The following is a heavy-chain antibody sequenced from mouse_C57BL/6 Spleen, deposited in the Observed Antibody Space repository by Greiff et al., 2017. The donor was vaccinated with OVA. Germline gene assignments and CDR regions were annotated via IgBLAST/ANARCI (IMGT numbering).Heavy chain of an antibody. CDR2: IYPRDGST. D-gene: IGHD4-1*01. J-gene: IGHJ4*01. Sequence: QVQLKESGPELVKPGASVKLSCKASGYTFTSYAINWVKQRPGQGLEWIGWIYPRDGSTKNNEKFKGKATLTVDTSSSTAYMELHSLTSEDAAVYFCARSNSYAMDYWGQGTSVTVSS. CDR3: ARSNSYAMDY. CDR1: GYTFTSYA. V-gene: IGHV1-85*01.